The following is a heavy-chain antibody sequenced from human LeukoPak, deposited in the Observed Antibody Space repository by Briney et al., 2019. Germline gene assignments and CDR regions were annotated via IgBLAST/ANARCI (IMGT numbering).Heavy chain of an antibody. D-gene: IGHD1-26*01. J-gene: IGHJ3*02. Sequence: PSETLSLTCAVYGGSFSGYYWGWIRQPPGKGLEWIGSIYHSGSTNYNPSLKSRVTISVDTSKNQFSLKLSSVTAADTAVYYCARGSTTIDAFDIWGQGTMVTVSS. CDR3: ARGSTTIDAFDI. V-gene: IGHV4-34*01. CDR2: IYHSGST. CDR1: GGSFSGYY.